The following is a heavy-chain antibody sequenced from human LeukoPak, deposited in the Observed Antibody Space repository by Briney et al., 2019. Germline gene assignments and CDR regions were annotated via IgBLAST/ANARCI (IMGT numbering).Heavy chain of an antibody. J-gene: IGHJ4*02. V-gene: IGHV3-21*01. Sequence: PGGSLRLSCAASGFSFSSYRVNWVRQAPGKGLEWVSSISSSSSYIYYADSVKGRFTISRDNAKNSLYLQMNSLRAEDTAVYYCARNKKGDRYTYGHDYWGQGTLVTVSS. CDR1: GFSFSSYR. CDR2: ISSSSSYI. CDR3: ARNKKGDRYTYGHDY. D-gene: IGHD5-18*01.